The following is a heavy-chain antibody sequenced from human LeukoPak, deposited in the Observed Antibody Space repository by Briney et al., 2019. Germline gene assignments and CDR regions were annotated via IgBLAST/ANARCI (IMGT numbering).Heavy chain of an antibody. D-gene: IGHD3-16*01. CDR2: ISGSGGRT. J-gene: IGHJ4*02. V-gene: IGHV3-23*01. CDR1: GFTFSSYA. Sequence: GGSLRLSCVDSGFTFSSYALSWVRQAPGKGLEWVSGISGSGGRTDYADSVKGRFTISRDNSKNTLYLQMNSLRAEDTAVYYCARAAGGRFTLDYWGQGTLVTVSS. CDR3: ARAAGGRFTLDY.